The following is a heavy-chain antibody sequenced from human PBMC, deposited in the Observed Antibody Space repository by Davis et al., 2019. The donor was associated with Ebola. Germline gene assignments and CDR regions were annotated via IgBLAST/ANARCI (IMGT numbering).Heavy chain of an antibody. CDR3: ARDSLRDGYPELDY. CDR2: ISGSGGST. Sequence: GESLKISCAASGFTFSSYAMSWVRQAPGKGLEWVSAISGSGGSTYYADSVKGRFTLSRDNAKDSLYLQMNSLGAEDTAVYYCARDSLRDGYPELDYWGQGTLVTVSS. J-gene: IGHJ4*02. V-gene: IGHV3-23*01. CDR1: GFTFSSYA. D-gene: IGHD5-24*01.